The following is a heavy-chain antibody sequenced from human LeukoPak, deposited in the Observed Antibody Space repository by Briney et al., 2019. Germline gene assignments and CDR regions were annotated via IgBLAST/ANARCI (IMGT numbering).Heavy chain of an antibody. V-gene: IGHV5-51*01. Sequence: GESLKISCKGAGYSFISDWIGWVRQMPGKGLERMGIIYPGDSDTRYSPSFQGQVTISADKSISTAYLQWSSLRASDTAMYYCAEFHYYHGSGIFDAFDIWGQGTMVTVYS. CDR2: IYPGDSDT. J-gene: IGHJ3*02. CDR1: GYSFISDW. D-gene: IGHD3-10*01. CDR3: AEFHYYHGSGIFDAFDI.